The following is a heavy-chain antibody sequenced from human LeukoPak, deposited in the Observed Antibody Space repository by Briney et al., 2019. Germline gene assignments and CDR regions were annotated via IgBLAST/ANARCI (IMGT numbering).Heavy chain of an antibody. D-gene: IGHD1-1*01. CDR2: ISGSGGST. Sequence: PGGSLRLSYAASGFTYSRYAMSCVRQAPGKGLEWVSAISGSGGSTYYADSVKGRFTISRDNSKNTLYLQMNSLRAEDTAVYYCAKELGGELEPYYFDYWGQGTLVTVSS. CDR3: AKELGGELEPYYFDY. J-gene: IGHJ4*02. CDR1: GFTYSRYA. V-gene: IGHV3-23*01.